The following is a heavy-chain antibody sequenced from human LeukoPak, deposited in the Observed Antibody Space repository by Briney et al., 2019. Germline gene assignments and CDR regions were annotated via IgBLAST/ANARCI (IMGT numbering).Heavy chain of an antibody. J-gene: IGHJ3*02. CDR2: IYYSGST. Sequence: SETLSLTCTVSGGSISSYYWSWIRQPPGKGLEWIGYIYYSGSTNYSPSLKSRVTISVDTSKNQFSLKLSSVTAADTAVYYCARVTLSYYYDSSGRLGDAFDIWGQGTMVTVSS. V-gene: IGHV4-59*01. CDR1: GGSISSYY. D-gene: IGHD3-22*01. CDR3: ARVTLSYYYDSSGRLGDAFDI.